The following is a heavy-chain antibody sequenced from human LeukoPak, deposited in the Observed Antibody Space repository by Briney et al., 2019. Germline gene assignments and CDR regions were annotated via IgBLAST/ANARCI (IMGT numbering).Heavy chain of an antibody. V-gene: IGHV4-59*01. CDR3: ARASSSGQNDY. J-gene: IGHJ4*02. Sequence: SETLSLTCAVYGGSFSGYYWSWIRQPPGKGLEWIGYIYYSGSTNYNPSLKSRVTISVDTSKNQFSLKLSSVTAADTAVYYCARASSSGQNDYWGQGTLVTVSS. D-gene: IGHD6-13*01. CDR1: GGSFSGYY. CDR2: IYYSGST.